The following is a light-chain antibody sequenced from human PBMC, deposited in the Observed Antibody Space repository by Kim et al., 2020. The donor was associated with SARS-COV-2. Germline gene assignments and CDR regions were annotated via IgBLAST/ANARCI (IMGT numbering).Light chain of an antibody. CDR3: AAWFDSLVV. CDR1: RSNSRDNT. CDR2: TND. J-gene: IGLJ2*01. Sequence: QAVVTQPPSASGTPGQSVTISCSGTRSNSRDNTVSWYQQVPGTTPKLLIHTNDRRPSGVPDRFSGSKSGTSASLAISGLRSEDEADYYCAAWFDSLVVFGGGTQLTVL. V-gene: IGLV1-44*01.